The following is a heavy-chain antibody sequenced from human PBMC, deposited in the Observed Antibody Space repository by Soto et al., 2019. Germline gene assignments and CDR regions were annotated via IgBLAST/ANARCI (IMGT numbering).Heavy chain of an antibody. J-gene: IGHJ6*02. CDR3: VIVSWAIFGVAYYYGMDV. CDR1: GFTFSSYS. CDR2: ISSSSSYI. Sequence: GGSLRLSCAASGFTFSSYSMNWVRQAPGKGLEWVSSISSSSSYIYYADLVKGRFTTSRDNAKNSLYLQMNSLRAEDTALYYFVIVSWAIFGVAYYYGMDVWGQGTTVTVSS. D-gene: IGHD3-3*01. V-gene: IGHV3-21*01.